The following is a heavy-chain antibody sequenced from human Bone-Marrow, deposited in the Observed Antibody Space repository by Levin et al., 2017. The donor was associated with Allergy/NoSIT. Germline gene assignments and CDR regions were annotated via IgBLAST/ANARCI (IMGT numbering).Heavy chain of an antibody. D-gene: IGHD3-10*01. CDR3: AREGGITSAWYFNY. Sequence: SQTLSLTCTVSGGSISSHYWSWIRQPPGKGLEWIGYIYYSGSANYNPSLMSRVTISVDTSRNQFSLNLRSVTAADKAVYYCAREGGITSAWYFNYWGQGTLVTVSS. CDR2: IYYSGSA. CDR1: GGSISSHY. V-gene: IGHV4-59*11. J-gene: IGHJ4*02.